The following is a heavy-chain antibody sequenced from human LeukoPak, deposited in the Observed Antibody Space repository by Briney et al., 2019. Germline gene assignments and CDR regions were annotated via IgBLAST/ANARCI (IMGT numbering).Heavy chain of an antibody. V-gene: IGHV3-21*01. CDR1: GFTFRTYS. CDR2: ISSHSIYI. Sequence: GGYLRLSCAASGFTFRTYSMNWVRQAPGKGLEWVSTISSHSIYIYYADSVKGRFTISRDNAKNLLYLQMDSLRADDTAVYYCARDDGDDISIVNDYYLDSWGQGTLVTVSS. D-gene: IGHD2/OR15-2a*01. CDR3: ARDDGDDISIVNDYYLDS. J-gene: IGHJ4*02.